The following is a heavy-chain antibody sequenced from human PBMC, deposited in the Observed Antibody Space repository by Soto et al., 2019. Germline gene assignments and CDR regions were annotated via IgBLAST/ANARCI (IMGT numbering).Heavy chain of an antibody. V-gene: IGHV2-5*02. J-gene: IGHJ4*02. CDR3: ARAQWFGDPFDY. CDR1: GFSLSTGGVG. Sequence: QITLKESGPTLVKPTQTLTLTCTFSGFSLSTGGVGVGWIRQPPGKALEWLALVYWDDDKRYSPSLKSRLTIIKDTSKNQVVLTITNMDYVETATYYCARAQWFGDPFDYWGQGTLVTVSS. D-gene: IGHD3-10*01. CDR2: VYWDDDK.